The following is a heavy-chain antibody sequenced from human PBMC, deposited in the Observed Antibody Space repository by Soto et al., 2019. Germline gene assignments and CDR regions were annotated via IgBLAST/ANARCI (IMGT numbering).Heavy chain of an antibody. Sequence: EVQLLESGGGLVQPGGSLRLSCAASGFTFSSYAMSWVRQAPGKGLEWVSAISGSGGSTYYADSVKGRFTISRDNSKNTLYLQMNSLRAEDTALYYCAMTPPVTPAWRGYYYGMDVWGLGTTVTVAS. J-gene: IGHJ6*02. CDR3: AMTPPVTPAWRGYYYGMDV. CDR2: ISGSGGST. V-gene: IGHV3-23*01. D-gene: IGHD4-17*01. CDR1: GFTFSSYA.